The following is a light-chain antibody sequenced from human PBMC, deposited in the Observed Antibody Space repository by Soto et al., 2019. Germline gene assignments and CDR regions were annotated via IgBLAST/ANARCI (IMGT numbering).Light chain of an antibody. Sequence: EIVMTQSPATLSVSPGERATLSCRASQSVSSSLAWYQQKPGQAPRLLIYGASTRATGIPARFSGSGSGTEFTLTISSLQSEDFAVYYCQQYNKWYTFGQGTKLEIK. V-gene: IGKV3-15*01. CDR2: GAS. CDR1: QSVSSS. CDR3: QQYNKWYT. J-gene: IGKJ2*01.